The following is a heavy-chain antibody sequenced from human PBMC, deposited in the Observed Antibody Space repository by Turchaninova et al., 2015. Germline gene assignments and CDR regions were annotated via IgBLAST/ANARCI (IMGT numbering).Heavy chain of an antibody. CDR2: ITPIFGTA. D-gene: IGHD3-22*01. Sequence: QVQLVQFGAEVKKPGSSVKVSCKSSGGTFSTSAISWVRQAPGQGLEWMGGITPIFGTANYAQNCQGRVTITADESTSTAYMELSSLRSDDSALYYCARGPDSRTYYYFYWGQGTLVTVSS. CDR1: GGTFSTSA. CDR3: ARGPDSRTYYYFY. J-gene: IGHJ4*02. V-gene: IGHV1-69*12.